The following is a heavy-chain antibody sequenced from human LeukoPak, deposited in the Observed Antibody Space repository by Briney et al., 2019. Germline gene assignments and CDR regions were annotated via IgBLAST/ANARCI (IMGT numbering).Heavy chain of an antibody. CDR3: ASSPYCYDNSGPGSLFDY. V-gene: IGHV4-39*01. CDR1: GGSISSSSYY. D-gene: IGHD3-22*01. CDR2: IYYSGST. Sequence: SETLSLTCTVSGGSISSSSYYWGWIRQPPGKGLEWIGSIYYSGSTYYNPSLKSRVTISVDTSKNQFSLKLSSVTAADTAVYYCASSPYCYDNSGPGSLFDYWGQGTLVTVSS. J-gene: IGHJ4*02.